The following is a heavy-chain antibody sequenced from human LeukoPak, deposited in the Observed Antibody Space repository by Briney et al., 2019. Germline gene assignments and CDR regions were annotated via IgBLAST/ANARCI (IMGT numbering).Heavy chain of an antibody. V-gene: IGHV3-23*01. CDR3: ARTVAGDY. D-gene: IGHD6-19*01. CDR2: IGGDGEKT. CDR1: GFTFSSYA. Sequence: GGSLRLSCAASGFTFSSYAMSWVRQGPGKGLEWVSTIGGDGEKTYYADSVKGRFTVSRDNSKNTLYLQVNSLRVEDTAVYSCARTVAGDYWGQGTLVTVSS. J-gene: IGHJ4*02.